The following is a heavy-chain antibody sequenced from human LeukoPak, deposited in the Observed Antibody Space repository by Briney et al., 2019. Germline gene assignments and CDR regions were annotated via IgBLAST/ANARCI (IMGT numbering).Heavy chain of an antibody. D-gene: IGHD2-2*01. CDR1: GFIFDDYG. J-gene: IGHJ4*02. Sequence: GSLRLSCTASGFIFDDYGMSWVRQAPGKGLEWVSGINWNGGSTGYADSVKGRFTISRDNAKNSLYLQMNSLRAEDTALYYCARVESTSCPVLDYWGQGTLVTVSS. V-gene: IGHV3-20*04. CDR3: ARVESTSCPVLDY. CDR2: INWNGGST.